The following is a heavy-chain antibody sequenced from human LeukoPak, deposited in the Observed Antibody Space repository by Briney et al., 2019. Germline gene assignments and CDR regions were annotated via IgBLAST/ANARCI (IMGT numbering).Heavy chain of an antibody. D-gene: IGHD1-7*01. CDR2: IYYSGST. CDR3: ARHSPNWNYEWFDP. Sequence: TSETLSLTCTVSGGSISSYYWSWIRQPPGKGLEWIGYIYYSGSTNYNPSLKSRVTISVDTSKNQFSLKLSSVTAADTAVYYCARHSPNWNYEWFDPWGQGTLVTVYS. J-gene: IGHJ5*02. V-gene: IGHV4-59*08. CDR1: GGSISSYY.